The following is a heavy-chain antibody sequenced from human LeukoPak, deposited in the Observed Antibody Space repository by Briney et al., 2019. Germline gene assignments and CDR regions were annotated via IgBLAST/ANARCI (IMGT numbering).Heavy chain of an antibody. J-gene: IGHJ5*02. Sequence: SQTLSLTYTVSGGSISSGGYYWSWIRQHPGKGLEWIGYIYYSGSTYYNPSLKSRVTISVDTSKNQFSLKLSSVTAADTAVYYCAREFYDDANWFDPWGQGTLVTVSS. CDR2: IYYSGST. D-gene: IGHD3-3*01. V-gene: IGHV4-31*03. CDR3: AREFYDDANWFDP. CDR1: GGSISSGGYY.